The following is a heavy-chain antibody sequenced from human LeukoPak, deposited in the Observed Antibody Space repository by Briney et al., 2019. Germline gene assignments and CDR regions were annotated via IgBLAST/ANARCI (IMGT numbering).Heavy chain of an antibody. CDR3: TTHSGSYHTFDY. J-gene: IGHJ4*02. CDR2: IRSKANSYAT. Sequence: GGSLRLSCVASGFTSSGSAMHWVRQASGKGLEWVGRIRSKANSYATAYAESVKGRFTISRDDSKNTAYLQMNSLKTEDTAVYYCTTHSGSYHTFDYWGQGTLVTVSS. V-gene: IGHV3-73*01. CDR1: GFTSSGSA. D-gene: IGHD1-26*01.